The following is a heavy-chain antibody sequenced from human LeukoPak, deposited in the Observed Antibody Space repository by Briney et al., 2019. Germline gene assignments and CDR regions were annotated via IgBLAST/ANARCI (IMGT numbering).Heavy chain of an antibody. J-gene: IGHJ4*02. CDR2: IKQDGSDK. CDR3: TREMVMIDY. D-gene: IGHD2-15*01. CDR1: GFTFSTSW. V-gene: IGHV3-7*03. Sequence: PGGSLRLSCAASGFTFSTSWMTWVRQAPGKGLEWVANIKQDGSDKYYMDSVKGRFTISRDNAKNSLYLQMNSLRAEDTAVYYCTREMVMIDYWGQGNLVTVSS.